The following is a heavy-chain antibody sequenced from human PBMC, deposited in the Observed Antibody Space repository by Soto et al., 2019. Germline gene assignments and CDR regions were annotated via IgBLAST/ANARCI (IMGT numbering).Heavy chain of an antibody. J-gene: IGHJ4*02. V-gene: IGHV4-34*01. D-gene: IGHD5-18*01. CDR2: INYRGSS. Sequence: SETLSLTCAVYGGSFTGYYWTWIRQTPGKGLEWIGEINYRGSSYYNPSLKSRVTISVDTSKNQFSLKLSSVTAADTAVYYCASNSYGYIFYDYWGQGTLVTVSS. CDR3: ASNSYGYIFYDY. CDR1: GGSFTGYY.